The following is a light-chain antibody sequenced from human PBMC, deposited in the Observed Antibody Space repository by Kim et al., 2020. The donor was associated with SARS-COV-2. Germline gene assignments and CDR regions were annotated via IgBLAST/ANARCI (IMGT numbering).Light chain of an antibody. V-gene: IGKV1-5*03. CDR2: KAS. Sequence: DTQMTQSPSTLSASVGDRVTITCRASQSISNWLAWYQQKPGKAPKLLIYKASSLETGVPSRFSGTGSGTEFTLTISSLQPEDFATYYCQQANSFPWTFGQGTKVDIK. J-gene: IGKJ1*01. CDR1: QSISNW. CDR3: QQANSFPWT.